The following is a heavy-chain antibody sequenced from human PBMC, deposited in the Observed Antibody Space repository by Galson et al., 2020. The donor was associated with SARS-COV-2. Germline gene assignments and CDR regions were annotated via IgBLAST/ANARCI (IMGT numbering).Heavy chain of an antibody. CDR1: GFSLTNAATG. J-gene: IGHJ5*02. CDR2: IFSNEDK. D-gene: IGHD2-2*01. V-gene: IGHV2-26*01. Sequence: SGPTLVKPTETLTLTCTVSGFSLTNAATGVTWIRQPPGKALEWLAHIFSNEDKSYNTSLKSRLTISKDTSKSQVVLTMTNMDPVDTATYYCARICCTSPSCYDNWFDPWGQGTLVTVSS. CDR3: ARICCTSPSCYDNWFDP.